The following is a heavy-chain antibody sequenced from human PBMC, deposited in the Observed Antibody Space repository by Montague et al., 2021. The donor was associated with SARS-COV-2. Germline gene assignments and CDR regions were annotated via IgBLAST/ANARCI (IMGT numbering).Heavy chain of an antibody. CDR3: ARTEYNWNDWLDP. D-gene: IGHD1-20*01. Sequence: SETRSLTCSVSGGSISSYYWSWIRQSPGKGLEWIGYIFHSGITDYNPSXKSRVTISVDMSESQFSLQLNSVTAADSAVYYCARTEYNWNDWLDPWGQGTLVTVSS. CDR1: GGSISSYY. V-gene: IGHV4-59*13. J-gene: IGHJ5*02. CDR2: IFHSGIT.